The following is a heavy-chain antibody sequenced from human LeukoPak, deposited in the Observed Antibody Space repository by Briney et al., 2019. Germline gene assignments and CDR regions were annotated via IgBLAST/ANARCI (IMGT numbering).Heavy chain of an antibody. D-gene: IGHD3-22*01. CDR2: IKKDGSES. CDR3: ARRGITMIVGDAFDI. Sequence: GGSLRLSCAASGFIFSAHWMNWVRQAPGKGLEWVASIKKDGSESNYVDSVKGRFTISRDNAKNSLYLQMNSLRDEDTAVYYCARRGITMIVGDAFDIWGQGTMVTVSS. CDR1: GFIFSAHW. V-gene: IGHV3-7*01. J-gene: IGHJ3*02.